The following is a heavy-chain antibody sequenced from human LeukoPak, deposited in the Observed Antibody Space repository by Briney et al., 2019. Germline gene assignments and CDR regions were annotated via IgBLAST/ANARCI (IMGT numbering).Heavy chain of an antibody. J-gene: IGHJ6*02. V-gene: IGHV4-59*08. D-gene: IGHD2-2*01. CDR2: IYYSGST. CDR3: ARHPLGYCSSTSCYGAYYYYGMDV. Sequence: ETLSLTCTVSGGSISSYYWSWIRQPPGKGLEWIGYIYYSGSTNYNPSLKSRVTISVDTSKNQFSLKLSSVTAADTAAYYCARHPLGYCSSTSCYGAYYYYGMDVWGQGTTVTVSS. CDR1: GGSISSYY.